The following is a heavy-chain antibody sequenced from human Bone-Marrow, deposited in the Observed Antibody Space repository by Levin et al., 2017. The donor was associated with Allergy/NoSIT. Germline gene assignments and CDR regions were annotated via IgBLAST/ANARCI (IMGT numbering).Heavy chain of an antibody. Sequence: GESLKISCAASGFTVSSHYMSWVRQAPGKGLEWVSVIYSGGSTYYADSVKGRFTISRDNSKNTLYLQMNSLRAEDTAVYYCAASCSPYSSSWCPGYDYWGQGTLVTVSS. D-gene: IGHD6-13*01. CDR2: IYSGGST. CDR1: GFTVSSHY. CDR3: AASCSPYSSSWCPGYDY. J-gene: IGHJ4*02. V-gene: IGHV3-53*01.